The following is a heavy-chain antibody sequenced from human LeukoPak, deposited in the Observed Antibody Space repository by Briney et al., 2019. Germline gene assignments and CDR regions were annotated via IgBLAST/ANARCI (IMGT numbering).Heavy chain of an antibody. CDR3: ANGFYFDF. V-gene: IGHV3-23*01. CDR2: ISGSCGST. Sequence: PGGSLRLSCAASGFTFNSYAMSWVRQAPGKGLEWVSDISGSCGSTYYGDFVKGRFTISRDNSKKTLYLQMNSLRAEDTAVYYCANGFYFDFWGQGTLVTVSS. CDR1: GFTFNSYA. J-gene: IGHJ4*02. D-gene: IGHD5-12*01.